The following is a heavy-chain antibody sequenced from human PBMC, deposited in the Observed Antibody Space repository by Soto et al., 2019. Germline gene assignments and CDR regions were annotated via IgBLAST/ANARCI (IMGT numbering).Heavy chain of an antibody. Sequence: ASVKVSCKASGYTFTSYDINWVRQATRQGLEWMGWMNPNSGNTGYAQKFQGRVTMTRNTSISTAYMELSSLRSEDTAVYYCARRATLRRVNNWFDPWGQGTLVTVSS. CDR1: GYTFTSYD. V-gene: IGHV1-8*01. CDR2: MNPNSGNT. CDR3: ARRATLRRVNNWFDP. D-gene: IGHD1-26*01. J-gene: IGHJ5*02.